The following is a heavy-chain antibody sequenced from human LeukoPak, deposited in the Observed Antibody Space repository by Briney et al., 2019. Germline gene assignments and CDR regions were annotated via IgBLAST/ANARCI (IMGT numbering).Heavy chain of an antibody. D-gene: IGHD6-13*01. CDR1: GGTFSSYA. V-gene: IGHV1-69*13. J-gene: IGHJ6*03. CDR2: IIPIFGTA. CDR3: AREGQQLVPLYYYYMDV. Sequence: GASVKVSCKASGGTFSSYAISWVRQAPGQGLEWMGGIIPIFGTANYAQKFQGRVTITADESTSTAYMELSSLRSEDTAVYYCAREGQQLVPLYYYYMDVWGKGTTVTVSS.